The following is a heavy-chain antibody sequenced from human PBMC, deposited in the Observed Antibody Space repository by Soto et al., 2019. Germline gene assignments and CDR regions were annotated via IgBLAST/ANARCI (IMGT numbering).Heavy chain of an antibody. D-gene: IGHD3-10*01. CDR1: GFTLSDNY. J-gene: IGHJ4*02. CDR2: TRNKGNRYTT. Sequence: EVQLVESGGGLVQPGGSLRLSCAGSGFTLSDNYMDWVRQAPGKGLEWVGRTRNKGNRYTTEYAAYVKGRFTVSRDESINSLNLQMNSLQTADTAVYYCVRTSHYGSGTWNFDFWGQGTVVTVSS. CDR3: VRTSHYGSGTWNFDF. V-gene: IGHV3-72*01.